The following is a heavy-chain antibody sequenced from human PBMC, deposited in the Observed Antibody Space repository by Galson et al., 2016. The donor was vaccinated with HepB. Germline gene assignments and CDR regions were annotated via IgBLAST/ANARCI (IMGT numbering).Heavy chain of an antibody. CDR1: GYTFTTYT. CDR2: ITPYSGNT. J-gene: IGHJ6*02. D-gene: IGHD4-23*01. Sequence: SVKVSCKATGYTFTTYTIAWVRQAPGQGPEWMGWITPYSGNTNYAQQLQDRVTMITDTSTSTAFIELNSLRSEDTAVYYCNRVDGGKPHYYGMNVWGQGTTVTVSS. V-gene: IGHV1-18*01. CDR3: NRVDGGKPHYYGMNV.